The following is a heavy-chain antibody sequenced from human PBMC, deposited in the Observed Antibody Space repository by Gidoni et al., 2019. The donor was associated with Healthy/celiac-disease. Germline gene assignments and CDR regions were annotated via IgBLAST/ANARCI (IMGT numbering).Heavy chain of an antibody. V-gene: IGHV1-3*01. J-gene: IGHJ5*02. CDR2: INAANGDT. D-gene: IGHD6-19*01. Sequence: QVQLVQSGAEVKKPGASVKVSCKASGHTFTGYIIHWVRQAPGQTLEWMGRINAANGDTKYSQRFQGRVTVTRDTSASTAYMELSGLTSEDTAVYYCARGVLAGTWGQGTLVTVSS. CDR3: ARGVLAGT. CDR1: GHTFTGYI.